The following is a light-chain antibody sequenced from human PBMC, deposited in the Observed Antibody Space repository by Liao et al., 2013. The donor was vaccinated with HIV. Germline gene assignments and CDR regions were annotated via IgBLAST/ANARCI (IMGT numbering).Light chain of an antibody. J-gene: IGLJ1*01. V-gene: IGLV3-21*04. Sequence: SYELTQPPSVSVAPGKTARITCGENNIGGKSVHWYQQKPGQAPVLVIYFDSDRPSGIPERFSGSNSGXTATLTISRVEAGDEADYYCQVWDSSSDHPYVFGTGTKVTVL. CDR2: FDS. CDR3: QVWDSSSDHPYV. CDR1: NIGGKS.